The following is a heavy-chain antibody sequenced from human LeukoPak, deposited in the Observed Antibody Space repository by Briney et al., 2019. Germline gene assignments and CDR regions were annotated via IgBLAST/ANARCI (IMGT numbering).Heavy chain of an antibody. J-gene: IGHJ4*02. Sequence: GRSLRLSCAASGFTFSSYTMHWVRQAPGQGLEWVAVISYDGSNKYYADSVKGRFTISGDTSKNTLYLQMNSLRAEDTAVYYCARDHYNWTPDQGYKVFDYWGQGSLVTVSS. CDR3: ARDHYNWTPDQGYKVFDY. CDR1: GFTFSSYT. D-gene: IGHD1-20*01. CDR2: ISYDGSNK. V-gene: IGHV3-30-3*01.